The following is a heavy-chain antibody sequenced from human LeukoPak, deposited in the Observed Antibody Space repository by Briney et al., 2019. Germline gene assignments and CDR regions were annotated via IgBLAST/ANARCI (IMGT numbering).Heavy chain of an antibody. CDR2: FDPEDGET. CDR3: ATDLKSTMIRGRRDWFDP. J-gene: IGHJ5*02. Sequence: SVKVSCKVSGYTLTELSMHWVRQAPGKGLEWMGGFDPEDGETIYAQKFQGRVTMTEDTSTDTAYMELSSLRSEDTAVYYCATDLKSTMIRGRRDWFDPWGQGTLVTVSS. CDR1: GYTLTELS. D-gene: IGHD3-10*01. V-gene: IGHV1-24*01.